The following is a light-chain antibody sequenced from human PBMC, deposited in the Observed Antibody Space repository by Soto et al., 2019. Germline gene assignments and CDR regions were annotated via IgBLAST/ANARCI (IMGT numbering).Light chain of an antibody. CDR2: SIN. CDR3: ATWDDSLNGRV. Sequence: QSVLTQPPSASGTPGQRVTISCSGSTSNIGSNTVNWYQQLPGTAPKLLIYSINQRPSGVPDRLSGSKSGTSASLAIRGLQSEDEADYYYATWDDSLNGRVFGGGTKLTVL. J-gene: IGLJ2*01. V-gene: IGLV1-44*01. CDR1: TSNIGSNT.